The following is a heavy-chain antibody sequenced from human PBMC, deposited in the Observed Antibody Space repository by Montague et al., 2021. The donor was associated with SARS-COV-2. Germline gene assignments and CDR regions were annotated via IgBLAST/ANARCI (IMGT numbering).Heavy chain of an antibody. CDR3: ARGQSGITMIVVAILGVEFYFDN. J-gene: IGHJ4*02. CDR2: INQSGST. Sequence: SETLSLTCAVYGGSFSDSHWSRLRQPPGKGLEWIGEINQSGSTTYNPSLKSRVTISVDTSKNQFSLKLSSLTAADTAVYYCARGQSGITMIVVAILGVEFYFDNWGQGTLVTVSS. D-gene: IGHD3-22*01. CDR1: GGSFSDSH. V-gene: IGHV4-34*01.